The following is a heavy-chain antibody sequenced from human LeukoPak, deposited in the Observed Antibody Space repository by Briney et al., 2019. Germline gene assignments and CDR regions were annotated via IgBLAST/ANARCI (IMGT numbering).Heavy chain of an antibody. CDR2: INPSGGST. J-gene: IGHJ4*02. CDR3: ARVNYYDSSGYYFDY. CDR1: GYTFTGYY. V-gene: IGHV1-46*01. D-gene: IGHD3-22*01. Sequence: ASVKVSCKASGYTFTGYYMHWVRQAPGQGLEWMGIINPSGGSTSYAQKFQGRVTMTRDTSTSTVYMELSSLRSEDTAVYYCARVNYYDSSGYYFDYWGQGTLVTVSS.